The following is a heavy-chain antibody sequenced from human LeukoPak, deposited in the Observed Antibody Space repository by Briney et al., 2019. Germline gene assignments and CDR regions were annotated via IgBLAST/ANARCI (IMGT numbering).Heavy chain of an antibody. V-gene: IGHV4-34*01. CDR3: ASPRRDFCSGRGYYFDY. Sequence: SETLSLTSAVYGVSFSGYYWSWIRQRPGKGLEGSGDINHSGSTNYNPSLKRRATTSVDTSKTEFSLKLSSVTAADTAVYYCASPRRDFCSGRGYYFDYWGQGTLVTVSS. J-gene: IGHJ4*02. D-gene: IGHD3-3*01. CDR1: GVSFSGYY. CDR2: INHSGST.